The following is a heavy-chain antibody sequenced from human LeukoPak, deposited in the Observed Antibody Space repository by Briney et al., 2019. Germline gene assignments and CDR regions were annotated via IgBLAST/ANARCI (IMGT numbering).Heavy chain of an antibody. J-gene: IGHJ4*02. CDR2: MNPNSGNT. Sequence: ASVKVSCKASGYTFISYDVNWVRQATGQGLEWMGWMNPNSGNTGHAQKFQGRVTITRNTSISTAYMELSGLTSEDTAVYYCASYSAYAQWGQGTLVTVSS. D-gene: IGHD5-12*01. V-gene: IGHV1-8*03. CDR3: ASYSAYAQ. CDR1: GYTFISYD.